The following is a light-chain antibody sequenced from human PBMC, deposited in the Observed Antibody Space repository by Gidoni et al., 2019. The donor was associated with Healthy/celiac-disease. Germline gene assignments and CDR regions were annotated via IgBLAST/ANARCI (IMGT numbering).Light chain of an antibody. J-gene: IGKJ1*01. CDR3: QQYNSYSRT. CDR1: QSISSW. V-gene: IGKV1-5*03. Sequence: DIQMTQSPSTLSASVGDRVTITCRASQSISSWLAWYQQQPGKAQKPLIYKASSLESGVPSRLSGSGSGTEFTLTISSLQPDDLATYYCQQYNSYSRTFGQGNKVEIK. CDR2: KAS.